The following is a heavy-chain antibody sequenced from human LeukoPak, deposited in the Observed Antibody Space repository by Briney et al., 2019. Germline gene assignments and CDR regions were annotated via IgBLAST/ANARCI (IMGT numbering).Heavy chain of an antibody. CDR1: GFTFSSHG. J-gene: IGHJ4*02. D-gene: IGHD6-13*01. CDR3: ARVSYSSSWPDY. V-gene: IGHV3-30*03. CDR2: ISSDGSKK. Sequence: GGSLRLSCAASGFTFSSHGMQWVRLAPGKGLEWVTFISSDGSKKYYADSAKGRFTISRDNAKNSLYLQMNSLRAEDTAVYYCARVSYSSSWPDYWGQGTLVTVSS.